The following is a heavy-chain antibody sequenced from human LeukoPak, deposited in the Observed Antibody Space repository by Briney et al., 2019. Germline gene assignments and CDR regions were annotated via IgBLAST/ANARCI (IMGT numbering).Heavy chain of an antibody. CDR1: GFTFSSYS. CDR2: INSDGSST. J-gene: IGHJ4*02. D-gene: IGHD5-18*01. Sequence: GGSLRLSCAASGFTFSSYSMNWVRQAPGKGLEWVSRINSDGSSTSYADSVKGRFTISRDNAKNTLYLQMNSLRAEDTAVYYCARDLATGYSYGGTDLKRWGQGTLVTVSS. CDR3: ARDLATGYSYGGTDLKR. V-gene: IGHV3-74*01.